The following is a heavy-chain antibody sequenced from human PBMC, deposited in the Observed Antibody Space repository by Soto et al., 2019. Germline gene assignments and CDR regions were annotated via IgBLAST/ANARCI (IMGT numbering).Heavy chain of an antibody. Sequence: EVQLVESGGGLVQPGGSLRLTCVASGFPFSIYSMNWVRQAPGKGLEWSSYITSDTNTIKYADSVKGRFTISRDNAKNLVYLQRTSLRDEDTAVYFCARSVEGHFDYWGQGTVVTVSS. CDR1: GFPFSIYS. CDR2: ITSDTNTI. J-gene: IGHJ4*02. V-gene: IGHV3-48*02. D-gene: IGHD6-19*01. CDR3: ARSVEGHFDY.